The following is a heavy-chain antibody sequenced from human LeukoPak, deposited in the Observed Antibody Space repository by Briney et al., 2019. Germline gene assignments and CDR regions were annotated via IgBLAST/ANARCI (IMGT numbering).Heavy chain of an antibody. V-gene: IGHV3-64*02. CDR3: ARDLGGYSYGPLGY. Sequence: GGSLRRSCAASGITFSSYAMNWVRQAPGKGLEYTSTISSNGGRTYYADSVTGRFTISRDNSKSTLYLQMGSLRAEDMAVYYCARDLGGYSYGPLGYWGQGTLVTVSS. J-gene: IGHJ4*02. CDR1: GITFSSYA. CDR2: ISSNGGRT. D-gene: IGHD5-18*01.